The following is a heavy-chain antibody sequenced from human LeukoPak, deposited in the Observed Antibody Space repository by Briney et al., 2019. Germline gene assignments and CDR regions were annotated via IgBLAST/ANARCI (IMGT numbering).Heavy chain of an antibody. CDR1: GGSISSYH. CDR3: ARGPQQSDWFDP. J-gene: IGHJ5*02. V-gene: IGHV4-4*07. D-gene: IGHD1/OR15-1a*01. CDR2: ISASGRT. Sequence: LETLSLTCAVSGGSISSYHWSWIRQPAGKGLEWIGRISASGRTNYSPSLKSRVTISVDTSKNQFSLKLSSVTAADTAVYYCARGPQQSDWFDPWGQGTLVTVSS.